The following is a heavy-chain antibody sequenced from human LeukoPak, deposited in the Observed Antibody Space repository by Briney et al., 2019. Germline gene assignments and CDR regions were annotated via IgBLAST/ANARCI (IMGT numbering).Heavy chain of an antibody. D-gene: IGHD3-22*01. J-gene: IGHJ4*02. V-gene: IGHV3-30*18. CDR2: ISRDGSNK. CDR1: GFTFRCYG. Sequence: PGRSLRLSCAASGFTFRCYGMHWVRQAPGKGLKWVAVISRDGSNKYYAASVKGRFTISRDNSKNTLYLQMNSLSGEDTAVYYCAKAMYADYDSSDLWGQGTLVTVSS. CDR3: AKAMYADYDSSDL.